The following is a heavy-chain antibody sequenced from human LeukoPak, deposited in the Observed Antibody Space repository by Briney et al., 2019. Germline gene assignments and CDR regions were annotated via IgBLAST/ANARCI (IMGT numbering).Heavy chain of an antibody. CDR3: AKAALVSSSWTAFDY. V-gene: IGHV3-30*18. CDR2: ISHHGSNK. D-gene: IGHD6-13*01. Sequence: GGSLRLYCAASGFTFSSYGMHWVRQAPGTGLEWVAVISHHGSNKYYADSVKGRFTISRDNSTNTLYLRMNSLRAEDTAVYYCAKAALVSSSWTAFDYWGQGTLVTVSS. J-gene: IGHJ4*02. CDR1: GFTFSSYG.